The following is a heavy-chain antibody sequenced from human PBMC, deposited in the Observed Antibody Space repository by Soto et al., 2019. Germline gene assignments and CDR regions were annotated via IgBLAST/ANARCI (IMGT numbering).Heavy chain of an antibody. V-gene: IGHV1-3*01. J-gene: IGHJ4*02. CDR3: ARVGPPQYYDILTGFDY. Sequence: VKVSCKASGYTFTSYAMHWVRQAPGQRLEWMGWINAGNGNTKYSQKFQGRVTITRDTSASTAYMELSSLRSEDTAVYYCARVGPPQYYDILTGFDYWGQGTLVTVSS. CDR1: GYTFTSYA. D-gene: IGHD3-9*01. CDR2: INAGNGNT.